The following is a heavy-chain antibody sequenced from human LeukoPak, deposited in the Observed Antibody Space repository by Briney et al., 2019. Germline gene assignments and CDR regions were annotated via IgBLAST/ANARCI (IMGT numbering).Heavy chain of an antibody. CDR3: ARVPRSYYYDSSGYYYFDY. CDR1: GFTFSSYS. V-gene: IGHV3-48*04. D-gene: IGHD3-22*01. Sequence: PGGSLRLSCAASGFTFSSYSMNWVRQAPGKGLEWVSYISSSSSTIYYADSVKGRFTISRDNAKNSLYLQMNSLRAEDTAVYYCARVPRSYYYDSSGYYYFDYWGQGTLVTVSS. J-gene: IGHJ4*02. CDR2: ISSSSSTI.